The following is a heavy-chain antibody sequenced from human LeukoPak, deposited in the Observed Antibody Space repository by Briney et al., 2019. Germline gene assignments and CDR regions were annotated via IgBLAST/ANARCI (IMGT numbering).Heavy chain of an antibody. CDR3: TRDQMNY. D-gene: IGHD5-24*01. Sequence: GGSLRLSCTASEFTVSRNYMLWVRQAPGKGLEWVSLIFSNGDTHYADSVKGRFTISRDTSKNTVSLQMNSLRVEDTAMYYCTRDQMNYRGQGTLVTVSS. J-gene: IGHJ4*02. V-gene: IGHV3-53*01. CDR2: IFSNGDT. CDR1: EFTVSRNY.